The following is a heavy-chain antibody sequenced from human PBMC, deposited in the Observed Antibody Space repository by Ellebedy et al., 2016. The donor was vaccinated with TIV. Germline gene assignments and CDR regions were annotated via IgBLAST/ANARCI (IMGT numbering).Heavy chain of an antibody. Sequence: GESLKISCAASGFTFSSYSMNWVRQAPGKGLEWVSYISSSSSSRYYEDSVNGPVTLSRDNAKNSLYLQKSSLRDEDTAVNFCARDGAAFCGGDCETPFDYWGQGTLVTVSS. D-gene: IGHD2-21*02. CDR1: GFTFSSYS. J-gene: IGHJ4*02. CDR3: ARDGAAFCGGDCETPFDY. V-gene: IGHV3-48*02. CDR2: ISSSSSSR.